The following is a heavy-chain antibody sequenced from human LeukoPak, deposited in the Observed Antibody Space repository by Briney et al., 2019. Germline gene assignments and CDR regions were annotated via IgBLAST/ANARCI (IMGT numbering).Heavy chain of an antibody. J-gene: IGHJ4*02. CDR1: GFTFSNYW. D-gene: IGHD5-12*01. CDR3: VRDGGVSGYDLLDY. V-gene: IGHV3-7*01. CDR2: INQDGSEE. Sequence: GGSLRLSCAASGFTFSNYWMSWVRQAPGKGLEWVAHINQDGSEEHYMDSVKARFIISRDNAKNSLSMQMDSLRAEDTAVYYCVRDGGVSGYDLLDYWGQGTLVTVSS.